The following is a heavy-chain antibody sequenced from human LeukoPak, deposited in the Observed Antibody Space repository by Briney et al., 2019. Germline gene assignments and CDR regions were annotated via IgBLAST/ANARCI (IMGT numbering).Heavy chain of an antibody. V-gene: IGHV4-59*01. CDR2: IYYSGST. J-gene: IGHJ5*02. D-gene: IGHD3-10*01. Sequence: PSETLSLTCTVSGGSISSYYWSWIRQPPGKGLEWIGYIYYSGSTNYNPSLKSRVTISVDTSKNQFSLKLSSVTAADTAVYYCARAQFGELGGGFDPWGQGTLVTVSS. CDR3: ARAQFGELGGGFDP. CDR1: GGSISSYY.